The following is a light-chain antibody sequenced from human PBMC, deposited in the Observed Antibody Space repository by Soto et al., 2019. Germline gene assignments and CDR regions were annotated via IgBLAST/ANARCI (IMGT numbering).Light chain of an antibody. V-gene: IGKV3-11*01. CDR2: DAS. CDR3: QQRSNLLT. J-gene: IGKJ4*01. CDR1: QSVSNY. Sequence: EIVLTQSQATLSLSPGERATLSCRASQSVSNYLAWYQQIGGQAPRLLIYDASKRATGIPARFSGSRSGTHFTLTISSLEPEDFAVYYCQQRSNLLTFGGGTKVEIK.